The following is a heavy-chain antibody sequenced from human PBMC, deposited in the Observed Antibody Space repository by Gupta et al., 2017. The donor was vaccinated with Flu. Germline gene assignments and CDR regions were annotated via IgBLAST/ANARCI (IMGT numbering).Heavy chain of an antibody. D-gene: IGHD2-15*01. CDR3: GRDVGSGGDDS. Sequence: SDFWMRGGRQAGGRGAELVANINRDGSVINDMDVVRSRCTISRGNANNAVYFQMNSRRVDDTAVDYCGRDVGSGGDDSWGQGTLVTVSS. V-gene: IGHV3-7*01. CDR2: INRDGSVI. J-gene: IGHJ5*01. CDR1: SDFW.